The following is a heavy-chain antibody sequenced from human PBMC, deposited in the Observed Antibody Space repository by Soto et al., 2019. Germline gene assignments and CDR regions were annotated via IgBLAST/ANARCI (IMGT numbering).Heavy chain of an antibody. CDR3: ARATTGLVGLTDY. Sequence: GGSLRLSCAASGFTFSNHWMHWVRQAPGKGLVWVSRINGDGRSTNYADSVKGRFTISRDNAKNTLYLQMNSLRDEDTAVYYCARATTGLVGLTDYWGQGTLLTVSS. CDR2: INGDGRST. CDR1: GFTFSNHW. D-gene: IGHD4-17*01. J-gene: IGHJ4*02. V-gene: IGHV3-74*01.